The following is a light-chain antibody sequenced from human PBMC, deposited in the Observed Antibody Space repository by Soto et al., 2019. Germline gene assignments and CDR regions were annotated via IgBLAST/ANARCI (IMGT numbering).Light chain of an antibody. CDR2: GNY. J-gene: IGLJ1*01. CDR3: QSYDNSLSNYV. V-gene: IGLV1-40*01. CDR1: SSNVGAGYD. Sequence: QSALTQPPSVSGAPGQRVTISCTGSSSNVGAGYDVHWYQQLPGTAPKLLIYGNYNRPSGVPDRFSGSKSGTSASLAITGLQADDEVDDYGQSYDNSLSNYVFGTGTKVT.